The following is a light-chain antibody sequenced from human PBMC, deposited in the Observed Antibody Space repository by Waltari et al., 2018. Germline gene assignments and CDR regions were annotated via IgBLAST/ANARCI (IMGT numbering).Light chain of an antibody. Sequence: DIVMPQSPDSLAVSLGERAPTNCKSSQSLLYSSNNKNYLAWYQHKPGQPPKLLIYWASTRESGVPDRFSGSGSGTDFTLTISSLQAEDVAVYYCQQYYSSPTFGQGTKVEIK. CDR3: QQYYSSPT. V-gene: IGKV4-1*01. CDR1: QSLLYSSNNKNY. CDR2: WAS. J-gene: IGKJ1*01.